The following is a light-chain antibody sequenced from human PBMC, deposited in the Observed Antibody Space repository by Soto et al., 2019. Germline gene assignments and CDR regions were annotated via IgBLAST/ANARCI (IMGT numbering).Light chain of an antibody. CDR2: AAS. CDR1: QGIRTD. CDR3: LQDYNYPRT. V-gene: IGKV1-6*01. J-gene: IGKJ2*01. Sequence: AIQMTQSPSSLSASVGDRVTITCRASQGIRTDLGWYQQKPGKAPKLLIYAASSLQSGVPSRFSGSGSGTDFTLTISSLQPEDFATYYCLQDYNYPRTFGQGTKLEIK.